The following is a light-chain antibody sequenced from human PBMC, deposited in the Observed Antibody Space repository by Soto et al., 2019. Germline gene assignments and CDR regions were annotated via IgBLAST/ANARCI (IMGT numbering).Light chain of an antibody. CDR3: QQRSNWPT. J-gene: IGKJ5*01. CDR1: QNISFY. Sequence: EIVFTQSPSSLSASPGERATISCRASQNISFYLTWYQHKPGQAPRLLIYDASNRATGIPARSSGSGYGTDFTLTISSLEPEDFAVYFCQQRSNWPTFGHGTLLEIK. V-gene: IGKV3-11*01. CDR2: DAS.